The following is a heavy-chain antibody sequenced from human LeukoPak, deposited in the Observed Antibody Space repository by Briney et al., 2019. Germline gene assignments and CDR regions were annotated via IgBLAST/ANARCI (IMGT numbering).Heavy chain of an antibody. CDR3: ARFMVVAASHAFDI. CDR1: GFTVSSNY. Sequence: GGSLRLSCAASGFTVSSNYMSWVRQAPGEGLEWVSVIYSGGSTYYAHSVKGRFTISRDNSKNTLYLQMNSLRAEDTAVYYCARFMVVAASHAFDIWGQGTMVTVSS. J-gene: IGHJ3*02. CDR2: IYSGGST. V-gene: IGHV3-66*02. D-gene: IGHD2-15*01.